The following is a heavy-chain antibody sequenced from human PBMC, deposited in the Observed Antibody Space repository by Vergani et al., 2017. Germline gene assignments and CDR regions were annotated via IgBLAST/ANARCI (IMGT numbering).Heavy chain of an antibody. D-gene: IGHD1-26*01. V-gene: IGHV3-72*01. CDR3: ARVNTGTNYGMDV. CDR2: TRNKANSYTT. CDR1: GFTFSDHY. J-gene: IGHJ6*02. Sequence: EVQLLESGGGLVQPGGSLRLSCAASGFTFSDHYMDWVRQAPGKGLEWVGRTRNKANSYTTEYAASVKGRFTISRDDSKNSLYLQMNSLKTEDTAVYYCARVNTGTNYGMDVWGQGP.